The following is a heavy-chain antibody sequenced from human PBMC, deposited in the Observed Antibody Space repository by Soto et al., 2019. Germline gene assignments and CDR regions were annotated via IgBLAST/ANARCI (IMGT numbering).Heavy chain of an antibody. Sequence: GSLRLSCAASGFTFSSYSMNWVRQAPGKGLEWVSYISSSSSTIYYADSVKGRFTISRDNAKNSLYLQMNSLRAEDTAVYYCARDCRSFPNMITFGGVIGEFDYWGQGTLVTVSS. CDR1: GFTFSSYS. CDR2: ISSSSSTI. V-gene: IGHV3-48*01. CDR3: ARDCRSFPNMITFGGVIGEFDY. D-gene: IGHD3-16*02. J-gene: IGHJ4*02.